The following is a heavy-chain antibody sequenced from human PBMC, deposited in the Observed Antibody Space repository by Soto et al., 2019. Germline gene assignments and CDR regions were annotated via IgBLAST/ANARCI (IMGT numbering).Heavy chain of an antibody. V-gene: IGHV1-18*04. CDR1: VYTFTSYG. CDR2: ISAYNGNT. D-gene: IGHD6-13*01. Sequence: QVQLVQSGAEVKKPGASVKVSCKASVYTFTSYGISWVRQAPGQGLEWMGWISAYNGNTNYAQKLQGRVTMTTGTSTSIAYMELRRLRSDDTAVYYCARGVSNIAAVWFDPWVQGTLGTVSS. CDR3: ARGVSNIAAVWFDP. J-gene: IGHJ5*02.